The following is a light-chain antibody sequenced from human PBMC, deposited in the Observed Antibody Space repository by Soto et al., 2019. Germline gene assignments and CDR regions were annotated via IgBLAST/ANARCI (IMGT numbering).Light chain of an antibody. J-gene: IGKJ1*01. CDR3: QQYNSYSPT. V-gene: IGKV1-5*03. CDR1: QSISVW. CDR2: QAS. Sequence: DIQMTQSPSTLSASVGDRVTITCPASQSISVWLAGYQQKAGKAPNLLIYQASRLENGVTSRFSGSGSETEFTLTIIGLHPGDSATYYCQQYNSYSPTFGQGTKVEVK.